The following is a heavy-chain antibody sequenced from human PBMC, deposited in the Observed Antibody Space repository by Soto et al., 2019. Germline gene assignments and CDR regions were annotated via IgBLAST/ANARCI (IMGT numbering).Heavy chain of an antibody. Sequence: PSETLALACVFYGGSFSVYYWSWIRQPPGKGLELIGEINHSGSTNYNPSLKSRVTISVDTSKNQFSLKLSSVTAADTAVYYCARGRRRRYYYDSSGTSRAFDIWGQGTLVTVSS. CDR1: GGSFSVYY. CDR2: INHSGST. J-gene: IGHJ3*02. CDR3: ARGRRRRYYYDSSGTSRAFDI. D-gene: IGHD3-22*01. V-gene: IGHV4-34*01.